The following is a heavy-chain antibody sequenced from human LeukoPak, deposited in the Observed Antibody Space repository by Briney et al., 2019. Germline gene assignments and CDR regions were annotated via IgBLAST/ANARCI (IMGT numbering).Heavy chain of an antibody. CDR3: ARIAYSTSWANFDY. Sequence: PGGTLRLFCGASGFTFRNYGMHWVRQAPGKGLEGVASIRTDGGEKYHADSVQGRFSISRDNSKNTLYLQMDSLRAEDTALYYCARIAYSTSWANFDYWGQGTLVTVSS. V-gene: IGHV3-30*02. J-gene: IGHJ4*02. D-gene: IGHD6-13*01. CDR1: GFTFRNYG. CDR2: IRTDGGEK.